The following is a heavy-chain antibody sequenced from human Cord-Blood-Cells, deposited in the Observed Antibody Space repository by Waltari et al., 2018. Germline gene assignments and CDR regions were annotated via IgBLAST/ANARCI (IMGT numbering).Heavy chain of an antibody. CDR3: AREVVVAGAFDI. CDR1: GGSFSGYY. J-gene: IGHJ3*02. CDR2: INHSGRT. Sequence: QVQLQQWGAGLLKPSETLSLTCAVYGGSFSGYYWSWIRQPPGKGLEWIGEINHSGRTNYNPSLKSRVTISVDTSKNQFSLKLSSVTAADTAVYYCAREVVVAGAFDIWGQGTMVTVSS. V-gene: IGHV4-34*01. D-gene: IGHD2-15*01.